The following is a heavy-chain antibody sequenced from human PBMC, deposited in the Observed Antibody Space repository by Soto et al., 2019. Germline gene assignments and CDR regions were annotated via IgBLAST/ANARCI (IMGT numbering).Heavy chain of an antibody. CDR2: ISAYNGNT. J-gene: IGHJ4*02. CDR3: ARDQPRIAAAGRGEIFF. Sequence: QVQLVQSGAEVKKPGASVKVSCKASGYTFTSYGISWVRQAPGQGLEWMGWISAYNGNTNYAQKLQGRVTMTTDTSTSTAYMELRSLRSDDTAMYYCARDQPRIAAAGRGEIFFWGQGTLVTVSS. V-gene: IGHV1-18*01. D-gene: IGHD6-13*01. CDR1: GYTFTSYG.